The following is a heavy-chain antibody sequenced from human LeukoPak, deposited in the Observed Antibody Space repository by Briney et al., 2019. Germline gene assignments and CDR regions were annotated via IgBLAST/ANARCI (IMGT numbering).Heavy chain of an antibody. CDR1: GGSISSYY. J-gene: IGHJ4*02. CDR3: ARDSRNYYDSSGYYDY. Sequence: PSETLSLTCTVSGGSISSYYWSWIRQPPGKGLEWIGYIYYSGSTNYNPSLKSRVTISVDTSKNQFSLKLSSVTAADTAVYYCARDSRNYYDSSGYYDYWGQGTLVTVSS. D-gene: IGHD3-22*01. CDR2: IYYSGST. V-gene: IGHV4-59*01.